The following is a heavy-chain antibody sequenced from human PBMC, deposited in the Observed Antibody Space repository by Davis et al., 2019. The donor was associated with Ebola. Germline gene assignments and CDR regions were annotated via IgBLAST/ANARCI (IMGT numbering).Heavy chain of an antibody. J-gene: IGHJ4*02. Sequence: AASVKVSCKTSGYTFTNYGITWVRQAPGQGLEWMGWINPHNGNTNYAQNVQGRVTMTTDTSTSTAYMELRSLRSDDTAVYYCARDQRIRGIAVAPLNWGQGTLVTVSS. CDR3: ARDQRIRGIAVAPLN. D-gene: IGHD6-19*01. CDR2: INPHNGNT. V-gene: IGHV1-18*04. CDR1: GYTFTNYG.